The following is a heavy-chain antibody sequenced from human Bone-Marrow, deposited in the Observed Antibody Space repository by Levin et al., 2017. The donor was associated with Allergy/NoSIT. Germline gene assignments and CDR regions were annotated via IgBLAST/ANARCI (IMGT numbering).Heavy chain of an antibody. CDR2: INHSGST. V-gene: IGHV4-34*01. Sequence: SETLSLTCAVYGGSFSGYYWSWIRQPPGKGLEWIGEINHSGSTNYNPSLKSRVTISVDTSKNQFSLKLSSVTAADTAVYYCASGRRMGDYGHYFDYWGQGTLVTVSS. CDR1: GGSFSGYY. CDR3: ASGRRMGDYGHYFDY. J-gene: IGHJ4*02. D-gene: IGHD3-16*01.